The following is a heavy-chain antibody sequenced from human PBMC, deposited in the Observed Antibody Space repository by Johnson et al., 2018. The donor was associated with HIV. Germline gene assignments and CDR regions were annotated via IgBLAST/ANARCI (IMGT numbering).Heavy chain of an antibody. Sequence: QVQLVESGGGLVKPGGSLILSCAASGFTFSDYYMSWIRQAPGKGLEWVSYISSSGSTIYYADSVKGRFTISRDNAKNSLYLQMNSLGAEDTALYYCARTPSLPDSCDIWGQGTVVTVSS. CDR3: ARTPSLPDSCDI. J-gene: IGHJ3*02. CDR1: GFTFSDYY. V-gene: IGHV3-11*04. CDR2: ISSSGSTI.